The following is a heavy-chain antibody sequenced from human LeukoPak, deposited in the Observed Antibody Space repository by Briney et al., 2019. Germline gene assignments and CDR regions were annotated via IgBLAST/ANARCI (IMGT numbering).Heavy chain of an antibody. CDR3: ARVGTMTTVTTYRKNGHYYYYYYMDV. CDR1: GGSISSYY. CDR2: IYSSGST. D-gene: IGHD4-17*01. V-gene: IGHV4-59*01. Sequence: PSETLSLTCTVSGGSISSYYWSWIRQPPGKGLEWIGYIYSSGSTNYNPSLKSRVTISVDTSKNQFSLKLSSVTAADTAVYYCARVGTMTTVTTYRKNGHYYYYYYMDVWGKGTTVTISS. J-gene: IGHJ6*03.